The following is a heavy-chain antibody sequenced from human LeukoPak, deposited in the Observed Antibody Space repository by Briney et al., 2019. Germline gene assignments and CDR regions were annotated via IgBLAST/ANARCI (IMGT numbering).Heavy chain of an antibody. CDR2: IKQDGSEK. V-gene: IGHV3-7*01. CDR3: ATSSQYYYDSSGYYFLY. Sequence: QTGGSLRPSCAASGFTFSSYWMSWVRQAPGKGLEWVANIKQDGSEKYYVDSVKGRFTISRDNAKNSLYLQMNSLRAEDTAVYYCATSSQYYYDSSGYYFLYWGQGTLVTVSS. D-gene: IGHD3-22*01. CDR1: GFTFSSYW. J-gene: IGHJ4*02.